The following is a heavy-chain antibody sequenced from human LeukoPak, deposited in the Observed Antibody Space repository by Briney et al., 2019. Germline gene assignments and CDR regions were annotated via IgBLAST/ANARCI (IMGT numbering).Heavy chain of an antibody. CDR3: ASYALGNAFDI. CDR1: GGSISSYY. J-gene: IGHJ3*02. D-gene: IGHD3-16*01. CDR2: IYYSGST. Sequence: SETLSLTCTVSGGSISSYYWSWIRQPPGKGLEWIGYIYYSGSTNYNPSLKSRVTISVDTSKNQFSLKLSSVTAADPAVYYCASYALGNAFDIWGQGTMVTVSS. V-gene: IGHV4-59*01.